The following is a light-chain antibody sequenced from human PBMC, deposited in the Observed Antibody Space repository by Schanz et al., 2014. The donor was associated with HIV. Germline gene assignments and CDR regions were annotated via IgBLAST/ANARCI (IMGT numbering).Light chain of an antibody. J-gene: IGLJ3*02. CDR3: ISYAGSNTWV. V-gene: IGLV2-8*01. CDR1: NSDLGGYNF. Sequence: QSALTQPASVSGSPGQSITISCTGTNSDLGGYNFLSWHQQHPGKAPQLMIYEVSKRPSGVPDRFSGSKSGNTASLTVSGLQAEDEADYYCISYAGSNTWVFGGGTKLTVL. CDR2: EVS.